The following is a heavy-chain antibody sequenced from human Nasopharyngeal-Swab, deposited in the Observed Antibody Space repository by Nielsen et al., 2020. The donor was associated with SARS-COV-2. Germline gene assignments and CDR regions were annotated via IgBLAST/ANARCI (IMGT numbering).Heavy chain of an antibody. J-gene: IGHJ6*02. D-gene: IGHD6-13*01. Sequence: ETLSLTCTVSGGSISSYYWSWIRQPPGKGLEWIGYIYYSGSTNYNPSLKSRVTISVDTSKNQFSLKLSSVTAADTAVYYCAGGLAAAGTIYYYYYGMDVWGQGTTVTVSS. CDR3: AGGLAAAGTIYYYYYGMDV. CDR1: GGSISSYY. CDR2: IYYSGST. V-gene: IGHV4-59*13.